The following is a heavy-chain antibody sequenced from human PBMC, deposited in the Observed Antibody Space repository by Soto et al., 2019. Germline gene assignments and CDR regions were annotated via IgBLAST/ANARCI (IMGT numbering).Heavy chain of an antibody. CDR2: IYYSGTT. D-gene: IGHD2-21*02. CDR1: GGSIGSYF. J-gene: IGHJ4*02. CDR3: VRHVAGTAPVGY. V-gene: IGHV4-59*08. Sequence: QVQLQESGPGLVKPSETLSLTCTVSGGSIGSYFWCWIRQPPGKGLEWIGYIYYSGTTNYSPSLKSRVTISVDTLKNQFSLKLSSVTAADTDVYYCVRHVAGTAPVGYWGQGTLVTVSS.